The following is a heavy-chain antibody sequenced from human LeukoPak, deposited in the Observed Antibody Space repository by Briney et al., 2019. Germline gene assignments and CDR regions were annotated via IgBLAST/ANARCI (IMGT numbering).Heavy chain of an antibody. J-gene: IGHJ5*02. CDR1: GFTFSSYW. CDR2: IKQDGSEK. Sequence: GGSLRLSRAASGFTFSSYWMSWVRQAPGKGLEWVANIKQDGSEKYYVDSVKGRFTISRDNAKNSLYLQMNSLRAEDTAVYYCARDRNYYDSSGYRNWFDPWGQGTLVTVSS. V-gene: IGHV3-7*01. CDR3: ARDRNYYDSSGYRNWFDP. D-gene: IGHD3-22*01.